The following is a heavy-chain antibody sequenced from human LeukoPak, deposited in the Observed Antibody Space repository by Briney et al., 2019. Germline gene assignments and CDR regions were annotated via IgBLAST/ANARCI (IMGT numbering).Heavy chain of an antibody. J-gene: IGHJ6*03. CDR2: IYSGDNT. Sequence: GGSLRLSCVASGFTFSTYVMGWVRQAPGKGLEWVSVIYSGDNTFYADSVKGRFTISRDNSKNTLYLQMNSLRAEDTAVYYCARHGSITMVRGRLRYFYMDVWGKGTTVTISS. CDR1: GFTFSTYV. CDR3: ARHGSITMVRGRLRYFYMDV. V-gene: IGHV3-53*01. D-gene: IGHD3-10*01.